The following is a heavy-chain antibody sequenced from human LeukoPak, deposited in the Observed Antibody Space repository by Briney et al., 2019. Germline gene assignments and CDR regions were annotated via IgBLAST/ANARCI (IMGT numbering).Heavy chain of an antibody. CDR2: IIPIFGTA. D-gene: IGHD4-11*01. CDR1: GGTFSSYA. V-gene: IGHV1-69*05. CDR3: ARGDYKVYYFDY. J-gene: IGHJ4*02. Sequence: ASVKVSCKASGGTFSSYAISWVRQAPGQGLEWMGGIIPIFGTANYAQKFQGRVTITTDESTSTAYMELSSLRSEDTAVYYCARGDYKVYYFDYWGQGTLVTVSS.